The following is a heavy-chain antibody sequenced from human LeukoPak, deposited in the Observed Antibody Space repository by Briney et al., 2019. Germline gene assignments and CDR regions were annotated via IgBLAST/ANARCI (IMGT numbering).Heavy chain of an antibody. CDR2: ISWNSGSI. V-gene: IGHV3-9*01. CDR3: ASVVYCSSTSCYLARGYYYYGMDV. Sequence: GGSLRLSCAASGFTFDDYAMHWVRQAPGKGLEWVSGISWNSGSIGYADSVKGRFTISRDNAKNSLYLQMNSMRAEDTAVYYCASVVYCSSTSCYLARGYYYYGMDVWGQGTTVTVSS. CDR1: GFTFDDYA. D-gene: IGHD2-2*01. J-gene: IGHJ6*02.